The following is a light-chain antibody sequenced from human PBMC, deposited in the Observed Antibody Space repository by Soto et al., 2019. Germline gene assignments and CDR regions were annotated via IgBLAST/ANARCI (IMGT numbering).Light chain of an antibody. CDR2: EVT. J-gene: IGLJ2*01. V-gene: IGLV2-14*01. Sequence: QSALTQPASVSGSPGQSITISCTGTSSDVGSYKYVSWYQQHPGKAPKLVIYEVTNRPSGVSHRFSGSKSDNTASLTISGLQAEDEADYYCSSYTSGTTVFGGGTKLTVL. CDR3: SSYTSGTTV. CDR1: SSDVGSYKY.